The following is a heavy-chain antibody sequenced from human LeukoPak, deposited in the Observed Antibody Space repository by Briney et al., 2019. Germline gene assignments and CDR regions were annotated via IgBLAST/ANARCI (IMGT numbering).Heavy chain of an antibody. CDR3: ARAGLGDDAFDI. J-gene: IGHJ3*02. Sequence: ASVKVSCKASGYTFTSYDINWVRQATGQGLEWMGWMNPNSGNTGYAQKFQGRVTITTDESTSTAYMELSSLRSEDTAVYYCARAGLGDDAFDIWGQGTMVTVSS. V-gene: IGHV1-8*01. CDR1: GYTFTSYD. CDR2: MNPNSGNT. D-gene: IGHD3-16*01.